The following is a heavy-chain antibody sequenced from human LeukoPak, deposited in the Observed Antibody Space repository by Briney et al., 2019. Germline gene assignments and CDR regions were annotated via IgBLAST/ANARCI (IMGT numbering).Heavy chain of an antibody. CDR2: TKEDGSEK. V-gene: IGHV3-7*01. Sequence: GGSLRPSCAASGFTFSDYYMSWIRQAPGKGLEWVGRTKEDGSEKYYVDSVKGRFTISRDNAKNFLYLEMNNLRAEDTAVYFCSRDFQGYWGQGTLVTVSS. CDR3: SRDFQGY. CDR1: GFTFSDYY. J-gene: IGHJ4*02.